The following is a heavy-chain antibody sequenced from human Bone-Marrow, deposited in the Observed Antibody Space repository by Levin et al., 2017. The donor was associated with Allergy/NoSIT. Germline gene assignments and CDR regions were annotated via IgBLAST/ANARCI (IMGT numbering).Heavy chain of an antibody. CDR1: GFTFSDYY. CDR2: ISSSSSYT. V-gene: IGHV3-11*05. D-gene: IGHD6-19*01. J-gene: IGHJ4*02. Sequence: GGSLRLSCAASGFTFSDYYMSWIRQAPGKGLEWVSYISSSSSYTNYADSVKGRFTISRDNAKNSLYLQMNSLRAEDTAVYYCARGPAVAGTGFDYWGQGTLVTVSS. CDR3: ARGPAVAGTGFDY.